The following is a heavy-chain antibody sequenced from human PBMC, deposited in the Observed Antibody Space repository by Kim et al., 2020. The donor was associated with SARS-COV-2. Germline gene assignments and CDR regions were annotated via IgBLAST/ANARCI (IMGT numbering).Heavy chain of an antibody. Sequence: GGSLRLSCVVSGFTVSSNYMSWVRQSPGKGLVWVSSLYRNGSSYYADSVKGRFTISRHSSENTLSLQMSSLRPEDTAVYYCARSGGFNYGYGYFDLWGRGTLVTVTS. D-gene: IGHD5-18*01. V-gene: IGHV3-53*04. CDR2: LYRNGSS. CDR3: ARSGGFNYGYGYFDL. J-gene: IGHJ2*01. CDR1: GFTVSSNY.